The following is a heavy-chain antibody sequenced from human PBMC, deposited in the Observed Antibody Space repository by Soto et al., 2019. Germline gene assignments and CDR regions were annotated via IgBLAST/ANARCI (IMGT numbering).Heavy chain of an antibody. CDR2: IYYSGST. V-gene: IGHV4-61*01. Sequence: SETLSLTCPVSGGSVSGGSYYWSWIRQPPGKGLEWIGYIYYSGSTNYNPSLKSRVTISVDTSKNQFSLKLSSVTAADTAVYYCARVSTSIAARRWFDPWGQGTLVTASS. J-gene: IGHJ5*02. CDR3: ARVSTSIAARRWFDP. D-gene: IGHD6-6*01. CDR1: GGSVSGGSYY.